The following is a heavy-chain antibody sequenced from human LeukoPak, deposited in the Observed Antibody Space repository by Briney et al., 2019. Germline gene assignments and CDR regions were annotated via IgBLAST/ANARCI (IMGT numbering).Heavy chain of an antibody. Sequence: GGSLRLSCAASGSTFSSYSMNWVRQAPGKGLEWVSSISSSSSYIYYADSVKGRFTISRDDAKNSLYLQMNSLRAEDTAVYYCARDSLGYCSSTSCYGGGWGQGTLVTVSS. CDR1: GSTFSSYS. CDR2: ISSSSSYI. D-gene: IGHD2-2*01. J-gene: IGHJ4*02. V-gene: IGHV3-21*01. CDR3: ARDSLGYCSSTSCYGGG.